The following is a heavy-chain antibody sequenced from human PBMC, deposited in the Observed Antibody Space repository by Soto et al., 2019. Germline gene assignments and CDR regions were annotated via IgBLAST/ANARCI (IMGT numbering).Heavy chain of an antibody. D-gene: IGHD7-27*01. V-gene: IGHV1-69*06. CDR2: LIPLFGTT. J-gene: IGHJ4*02. Sequence: QVQLVQSGAEVKKPGSSVKVSCEASGGTFSGHAISWVRQAPGQGPEWMGGLIPLFGTTQHAQNFQDRLTITADKSTSTAYMELNCLRIEETAIYLCARGPKWGYRFDSWGQGTLVIVSS. CDR3: ARGPKWGYRFDS. CDR1: GGTFSGHA.